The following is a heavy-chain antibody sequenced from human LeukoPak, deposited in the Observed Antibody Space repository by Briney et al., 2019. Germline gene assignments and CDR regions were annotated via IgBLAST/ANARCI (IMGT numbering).Heavy chain of an antibody. D-gene: IGHD6-6*01. J-gene: IGHJ5*02. CDR1: GGSISSYY. Sequence: SEPLSLTCTVSGGSISSYYWSWIRQPAGKGLEWIGRIYTSGSTNYNPPLKSRVTISVDKSKNQFSLKLSSVTAADTAVYYCARDREVIAARPEGWFDPWGQGTLVTVSS. CDR3: ARDREVIAARPEGWFDP. CDR2: IYTSGST. V-gene: IGHV4-4*07.